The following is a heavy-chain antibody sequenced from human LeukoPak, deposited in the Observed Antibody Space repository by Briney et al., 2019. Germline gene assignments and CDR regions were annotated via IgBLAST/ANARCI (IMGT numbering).Heavy chain of an antibody. D-gene: IGHD2-15*01. CDR2: ISSISSTI. CDR1: GFTFSSYS. Sequence: GGSLRLSCAASGFTFSSYSMNWVRQAPGKGLEWVSYISSISSTIYYADSVKGRFTISRDNAKNSLYLQMNSLRAEDTAVYYCASSRGYCSGGSCYGEDAFDIWGQGTMVTVSS. J-gene: IGHJ3*02. V-gene: IGHV3-48*01. CDR3: ASSRGYCSGGSCYGEDAFDI.